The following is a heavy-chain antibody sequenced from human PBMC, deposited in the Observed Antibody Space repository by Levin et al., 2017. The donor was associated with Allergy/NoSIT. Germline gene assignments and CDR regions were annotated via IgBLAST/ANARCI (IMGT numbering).Heavy chain of an antibody. D-gene: IGHD5-18*01. CDR3: VIRSAYSYGHYYFDY. CDR1: GGTFRHYA. CDR2: IVPVFGST. V-gene: IGHV1-69*13. Sequence: VASVKVSCKASGGTFRHYALSWVRQAPGQGFEWMGGIVPVFGSTNYAQKFHGRVTITADESTSTANMELSSLRSDDTAVYYCVIRSAYSYGHYYFDYWGQGTLVTVSS. J-gene: IGHJ4*02.